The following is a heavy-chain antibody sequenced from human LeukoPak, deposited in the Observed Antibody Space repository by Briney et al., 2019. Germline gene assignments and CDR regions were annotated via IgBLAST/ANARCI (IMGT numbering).Heavy chain of an antibody. D-gene: IGHD6-13*01. V-gene: IGHV1-18*01. CDR3: ARMTAASGQPLFVY. CDR1: GYSLTSYG. CDR2: ISAYNGNT. Sequence: ASVKLSCTASGYSLTSYGVSWVRQAPGQGLEWVGWISAYNGNTKNAQKLQGRVTMTTDTSTSTAYMELRSLSSDDTAVYYCARMTAASGQPLFVYWGQGTLVTVSS. J-gene: IGHJ4*02.